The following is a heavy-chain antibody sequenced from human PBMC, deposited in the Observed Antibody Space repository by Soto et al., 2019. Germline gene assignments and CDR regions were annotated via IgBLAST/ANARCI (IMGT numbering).Heavy chain of an antibody. CDR1: GGSFSGYY. J-gene: IGHJ6*02. D-gene: IGHD6-19*01. CDR2: INHSGST. CDR3: AGSSSGFLLQYYYYYYGMDV. Sequence: SETLSLTCAVYGGSFSGYYWSWILQPPGKGLEWIGEINHSGSTNYNPSLKSRVTISVDTSKNQFSLKLSSVTAADTAVYYCAGSSSGFLLQYYYYYYGMDVWGQGTTVT. V-gene: IGHV4-34*01.